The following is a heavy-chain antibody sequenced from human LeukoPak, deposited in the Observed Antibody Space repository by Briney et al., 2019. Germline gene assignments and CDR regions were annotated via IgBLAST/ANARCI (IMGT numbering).Heavy chain of an antibody. Sequence: GESLKISCKGSGYIFRSYWIGWVRQMPGKGLEFMGVIFPGDSDTRYSPSSEGQVTISADNSISTAYLQWNSLKASDSAIYYCTRQTTVISDHWGQGTLVTVSS. CDR2: IFPGDSDT. J-gene: IGHJ4*02. V-gene: IGHV5-51*01. CDR1: GYIFRSYW. D-gene: IGHD4-17*01. CDR3: TRQTTVISDH.